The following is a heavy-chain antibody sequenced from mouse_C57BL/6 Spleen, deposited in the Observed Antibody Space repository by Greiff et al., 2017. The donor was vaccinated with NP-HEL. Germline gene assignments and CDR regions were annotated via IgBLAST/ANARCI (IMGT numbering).Heavy chain of an antibody. Sequence: VQLQHSGAELVRPGASVKLSCTASGFNIKDYYMHWVKQRPEQGLEWIGRIVPEDGDTEYAPKFQGKATMTADTSSNTAYLQLSSLTSEDTAVSYCTTGSSSLYWYFDVWGTGTTLTVSS. V-gene: IGHV14-1*01. CDR1: GFNIKDYY. J-gene: IGHJ1*03. CDR2: IVPEDGDT. CDR3: TTGSSSLYWYFDV. D-gene: IGHD1-1*01.